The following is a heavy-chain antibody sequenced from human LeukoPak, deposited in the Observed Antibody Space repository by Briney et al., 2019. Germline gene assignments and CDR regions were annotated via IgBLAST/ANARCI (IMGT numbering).Heavy chain of an antibody. CDR1: GGSFSGYY. J-gene: IGHJ3*02. D-gene: IGHD2-21*01. V-gene: IGHV4-34*01. CDR2: INHSGST. CDR3: ARGYSPAFDI. Sequence: SETLSLICAVYGGSFSGYYWSWIRQPPGKGLEWIGEINHSGSTNYNPSLKSRVTISVDTSKNQFSLKLSSVTAADTAVYYCARGYSPAFDIWGQGTMVTVSS.